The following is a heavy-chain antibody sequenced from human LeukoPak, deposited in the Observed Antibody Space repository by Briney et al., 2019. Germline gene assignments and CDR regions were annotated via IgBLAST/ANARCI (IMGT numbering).Heavy chain of an antibody. CDR2: IYSGGST. CDR1: GFTVSSNY. V-gene: IGHV3-66*01. Sequence: GGSLRLSCAASGFTVSSNYMICVRQAPGKGLEWVSVIYSGGSTYYADSVKGRSTISRDTAKNTLYLQMNSLRAEETAVYYCARTFFIAAAASYYFGCWGEGTLLTVCS. CDR3: ARTFFIAAAASYYFGC. D-gene: IGHD6-13*01. J-gene: IGHJ4*02.